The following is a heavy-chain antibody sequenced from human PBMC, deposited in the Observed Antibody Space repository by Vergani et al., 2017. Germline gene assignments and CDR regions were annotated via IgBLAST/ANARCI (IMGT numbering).Heavy chain of an antibody. D-gene: IGHD2-2*01. J-gene: IGHJ6*02. V-gene: IGHV1-69*12. CDR1: GGTFSSYA. Sequence: QVQLVQSGAEVKKPGSSVKVSCKASGGTFSSYAISWVRQAPGQGLEWMGGIIPIFGTANYAQKFQGRVTITAEESTSTAYMELSSLRSEDTAVYYCARGGPRIVVVPAAMVHYYYYYGMDVWGQGTTVTVSS. CDR3: ARGGPRIVVVPAAMVHYYYYYGMDV. CDR2: IIPIFGTA.